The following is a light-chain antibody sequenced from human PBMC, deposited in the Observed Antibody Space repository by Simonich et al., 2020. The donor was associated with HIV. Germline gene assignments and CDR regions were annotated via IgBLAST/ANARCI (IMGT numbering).Light chain of an antibody. Sequence: DIVMTQSPDSLAVSLGERATINCKSSQSVLYSSNNKNYLAWYQQKPRQPPRLLIYWTSTRESGVPDRFRGSGSGTDFTLTISSLKAEDVAVYYCQQYYSTPYTFGQGTKLEIK. J-gene: IGKJ2*01. CDR2: WTS. V-gene: IGKV4-1*01. CDR3: QQYYSTPYT. CDR1: QSVLYSSNNKNY.